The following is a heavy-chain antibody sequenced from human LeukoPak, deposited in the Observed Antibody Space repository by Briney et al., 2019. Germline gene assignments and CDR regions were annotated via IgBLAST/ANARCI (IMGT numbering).Heavy chain of an antibody. CDR2: ISSSGSTI. Sequence: PGGSLRLSCAASGFTFSDYYMSWIRQAPGKGLEWVSYISSSGSTIYYADSVKGRFTISRDNAKNSLYLQMNSLRAEDTAVYYCARDGSQWEPLYAFDIWGQGTMVTVSS. V-gene: IGHV3-11*01. CDR3: ARDGSQWEPLYAFDI. D-gene: IGHD1-26*01. CDR1: GFTFSDYY. J-gene: IGHJ3*02.